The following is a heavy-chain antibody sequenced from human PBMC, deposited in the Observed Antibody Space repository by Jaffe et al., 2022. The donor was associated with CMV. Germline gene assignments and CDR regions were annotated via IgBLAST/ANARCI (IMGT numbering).Heavy chain of an antibody. CDR2: ISGSGGST. D-gene: IGHD4-17*01. J-gene: IGHJ4*02. CDR3: AKDTSDYGDYLSDELGYFDY. V-gene: IGHV3-23*01. CDR1: GFTFSSYA. Sequence: EVQLLESGGGLVQPGGSLRLSCAASGFTFSSYAMSWVRQAPGKGLEWVSAISGSGGSTYYADSVKGRFTISRDNSKNTLYLQMNSLRAEDTAVYYCAKDTSDYGDYLSDELGYFDYWGQGTLVTVSS.